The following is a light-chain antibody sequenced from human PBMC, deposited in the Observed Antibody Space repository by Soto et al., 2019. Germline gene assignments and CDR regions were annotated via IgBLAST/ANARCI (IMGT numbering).Light chain of an antibody. CDR3: SSYTSSILV. Sequence: QSALTQPASVSGSPGQSITISCTGTNSDVGGYNYVSWYQQYPGKAPKLMIYEVSNRPPGVSNRFSGSKSGNTASLTISGLQAEDEADYYCSSYTSSILVFGGGTKLTVL. V-gene: IGLV2-14*01. CDR1: NSDVGGYNY. J-gene: IGLJ3*02. CDR2: EVS.